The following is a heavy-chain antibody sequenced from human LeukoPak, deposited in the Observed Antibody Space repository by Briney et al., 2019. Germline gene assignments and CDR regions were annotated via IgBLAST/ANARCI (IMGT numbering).Heavy chain of an antibody. Sequence: PGGSLRLSCAASRFTFSNYWMNWIRQAPGKGLEWVANIKQGGSEQSYVDSVEGRFTISRDNAKNSLYLQINALRAEDTAVYYCATSRDGSKYRELSHWGQGTLVTVSS. CDR2: IKQGGSEQ. V-gene: IGHV3-7*01. J-gene: IGHJ4*02. CDR3: ATSRDGSKYRELSH. D-gene: IGHD5-24*01. CDR1: RFTFSNYW.